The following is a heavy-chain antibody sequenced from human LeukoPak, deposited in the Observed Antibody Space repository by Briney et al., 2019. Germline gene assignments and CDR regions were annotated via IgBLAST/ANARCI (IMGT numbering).Heavy chain of an antibody. J-gene: IGHJ4*02. CDR3: ARGRSSGWFFFDY. D-gene: IGHD6-19*01. CDR2: IIPNSGGT. Sequence: ASVKVSCKASGSTFTGYYIHWVRQAPGQGLEWMGWIIPNSGGTNYAQRFQGRVTMTRDTSISTAYMELTSLRSDDTAVYYCARGRSSGWFFFDYWGQGTLVTVSS. CDR1: GSTFTGYY. V-gene: IGHV1-2*02.